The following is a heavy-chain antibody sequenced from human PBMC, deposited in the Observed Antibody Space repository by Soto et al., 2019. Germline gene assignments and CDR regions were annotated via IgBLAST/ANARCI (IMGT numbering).Heavy chain of an antibody. J-gene: IGHJ5*02. V-gene: IGHV4-34*01. CDR3: ARSRDIVLVPAGLSWFDP. Sequence: SETLSLTCAVYGGSGGSFSCYYWSWIRQPPGKGLEWIGDINHSGSTNYNPSLKSRVTISVDRSKNQFSLKLSSVTAADTAVYYCARSRDIVLVPAGLSWFDPWGQGTLVTVSS. CDR2: INHSGST. CDR1: GGSGGSFSCYY. D-gene: IGHD2-2*01.